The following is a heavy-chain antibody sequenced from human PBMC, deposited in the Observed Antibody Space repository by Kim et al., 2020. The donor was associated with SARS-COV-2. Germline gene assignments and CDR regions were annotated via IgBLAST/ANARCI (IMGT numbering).Heavy chain of an antibody. D-gene: IGHD6-13*01. J-gene: IGHJ4*02. Sequence: AVSVKSRITINKDASKNQFSMQLNSVTPGDRAVYYCAREAADGHMGEFDYWGQGTLVTVSS. CDR3: AREAADGHMGEFDY. V-gene: IGHV6-1*01.